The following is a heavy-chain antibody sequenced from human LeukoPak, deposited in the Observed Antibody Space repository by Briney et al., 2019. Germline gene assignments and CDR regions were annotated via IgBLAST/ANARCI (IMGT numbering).Heavy chain of an antibody. J-gene: IGHJ4*02. CDR1: GYTFTSYD. D-gene: IGHD3-16*02. CDR2: INPNSGGT. Sequence: ASVKVSCKASGYTFTSYDINWVRQATGQGLEWMGRINPNSGGTNYAQKFQGRVTMTRDTSISTAYMELSRLRSDDTAVYYCARGMDDYVWGSYRYFDYWGQGTLVTVSS. V-gene: IGHV1-2*06. CDR3: ARGMDDYVWGSYRYFDY.